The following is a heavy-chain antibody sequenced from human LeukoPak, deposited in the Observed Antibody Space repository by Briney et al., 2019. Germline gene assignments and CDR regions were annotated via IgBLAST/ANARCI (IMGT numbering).Heavy chain of an antibody. Sequence: GASVKVSCKASGYTFTGYYMHRVRQAPGQGLEWMGWINPNSGGTNYAQKFQGRVTMTRDTSISTAYMELSRLRSDDTAVYYCARDTYSSGWSRSGNWFDPWGQGTLVTVSS. V-gene: IGHV1-2*02. CDR1: GYTFTGYY. J-gene: IGHJ5*02. CDR2: INPNSGGT. D-gene: IGHD6-19*01. CDR3: ARDTYSSGWSRSGNWFDP.